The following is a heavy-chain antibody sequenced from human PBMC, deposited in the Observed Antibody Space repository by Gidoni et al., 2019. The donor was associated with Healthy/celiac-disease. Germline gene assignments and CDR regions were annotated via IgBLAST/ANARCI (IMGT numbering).Heavy chain of an antibody. V-gene: IGHV3-23*01. J-gene: IGHJ4*02. CDR1: VFTFSSYA. Sequence: EVQLLESGGGLVHPGGSLRLSCAASVFTFSSYAMRWVRQAPGKGLEWVSAIGGSGGSTYYADSVKGRFTISRDNSKNTLYLQMNSLRAEDTAVYYCASYPGYCSSTSCPYDYWGQGTLVTVSS. CDR2: IGGSGGST. CDR3: ASYPGYCSSTSCPYDY. D-gene: IGHD2-2*01.